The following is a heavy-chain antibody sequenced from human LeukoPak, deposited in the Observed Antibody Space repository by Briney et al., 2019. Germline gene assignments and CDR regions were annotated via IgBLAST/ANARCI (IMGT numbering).Heavy chain of an antibody. V-gene: IGHV4-39*07. D-gene: IGHD1-26*01. Sequence: SETLSLTCTVSGGSISSSSYYWGWIRQPPGKGLEWIGSIYYSGSTYYNPSLKSRVTISVDTSKNQFSLKLSSVTAADTAVYXXXXXXXXXXXGELLISWFDPWGQGTLVTVSS. CDR2: IYYSGST. CDR1: GGSISSSSYY. CDR3: XXXXXXXXXGELLISWFDP. J-gene: IGHJ5*02.